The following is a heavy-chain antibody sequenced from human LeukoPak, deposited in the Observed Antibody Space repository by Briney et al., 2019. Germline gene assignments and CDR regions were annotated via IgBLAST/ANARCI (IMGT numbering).Heavy chain of an antibody. CDR2: IRPDGGEK. CDR3: ARDLSGPSVY. CDR1: GFTFSNYW. Sequence: GGSLRLSCVVSGFTFSNYWMSWVRQAPGKGLEWVINIRPDGGEKYFVDSVKGRFTISRDNAKNSLYLQMNSLRAEDTAVYYCARDLSGPSVYWGQGTLVTVSS. J-gene: IGHJ4*02. V-gene: IGHV3-7*01. D-gene: IGHD2-15*01.